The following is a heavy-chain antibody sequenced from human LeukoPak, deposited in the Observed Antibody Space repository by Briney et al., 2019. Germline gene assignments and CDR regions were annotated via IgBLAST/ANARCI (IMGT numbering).Heavy chain of an antibody. V-gene: IGHV4-39*07. CDR2: INHSGST. CDR3: AREMSSGWFPIDY. J-gene: IGHJ4*02. D-gene: IGHD6-19*01. CDR1: GGSISTANYY. Sequence: PSETLSLTCTVSGGSISTANYYWGWVRQPPGKGLEWIGEINHSGSTNYNPSLKSRVTISVDTSKNQFSLKLSSVTAADTAVYYCAREMSSGWFPIDYWGQGTLVTVSS.